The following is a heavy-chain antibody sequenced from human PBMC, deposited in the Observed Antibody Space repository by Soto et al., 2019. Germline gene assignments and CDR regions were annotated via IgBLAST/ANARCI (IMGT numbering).Heavy chain of an antibody. D-gene: IGHD2-2*01. J-gene: IGHJ5*02. Sequence: QVQLVQSGAEVKKPGASVKVSYKASGYTFTSYAMHWVRQAPGQRLEWMGWINAGNGNTKYSQKFQGRVTITRDTSASTAYMELSSLRSEDTAVYYCARDKYSSTSWNWFDPWGQGTLVTVSS. CDR3: ARDKYSSTSWNWFDP. CDR1: GYTFTSYA. CDR2: INAGNGNT. V-gene: IGHV1-3*01.